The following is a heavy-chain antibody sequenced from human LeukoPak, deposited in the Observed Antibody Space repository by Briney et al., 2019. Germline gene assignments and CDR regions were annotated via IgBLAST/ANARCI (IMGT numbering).Heavy chain of an antibody. CDR2: IYYSGST. CDR3: ARGRSYYYDNFDY. V-gene: IGHV4-59*01. Sequence: TETLSLTCTVSGGSINNYYWSWIRQPPGKGLEWIGYIYYSGSTNYNPSLKSRVTISVDTSKNHFSLKPNSVTAADTAVYYCARGRSYYYDNFDYWGQGTLVTVSS. J-gene: IGHJ4*02. CDR1: GGSINNYY. D-gene: IGHD3-22*01.